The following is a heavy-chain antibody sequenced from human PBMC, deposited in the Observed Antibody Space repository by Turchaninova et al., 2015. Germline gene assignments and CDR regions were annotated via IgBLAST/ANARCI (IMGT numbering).Heavy chain of an antibody. CDR3: ARVRVCSLIYQFDY. CDR1: RYTFTKNA. CDR2: INTNTGNP. Sequence: QVQLVQSGSELKKPGASVKVSCKASRYTFTKNAINWVQQAPGQGLEWGGWINTNTGNPTSAQGCTGRFVFALNTSVSTAYLHINSLMAEDTAVYYCARVRVCSLIYQFDYWGKGTLVTVSS. V-gene: IGHV7-4-1*02. J-gene: IGHJ4*02. D-gene: IGHD3-10*01.